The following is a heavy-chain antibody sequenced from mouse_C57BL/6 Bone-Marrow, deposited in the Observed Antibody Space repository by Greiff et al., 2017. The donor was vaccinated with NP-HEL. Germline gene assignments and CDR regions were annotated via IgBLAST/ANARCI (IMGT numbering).Heavy chain of an antibody. V-gene: IGHV14-3*01. CDR2: IDPANGNT. CDR1: GFNIKNTY. CDR3: ALFITTVVRYFDV. J-gene: IGHJ1*03. D-gene: IGHD1-1*01. Sequence: EVQLVESVAELVRPGASVKLSCTASGFNIKNTYMHWVKQRPEQGLEWIGRIDPANGNTKYAPKFQGKATITADTSSNTAYLQLSSLTSEDTAIYYCALFITTVVRYFDVWAQGPRSPSPQ.